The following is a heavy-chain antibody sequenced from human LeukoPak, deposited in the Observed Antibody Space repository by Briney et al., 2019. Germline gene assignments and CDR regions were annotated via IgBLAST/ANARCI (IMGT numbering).Heavy chain of an antibody. D-gene: IGHD5-12*01. CDR3: ARDPSEDIVAYFDY. Sequence: ASVKVSCKASGSTFTDDYIHWVRQAPGQGLEWMGRISPTGDATHYAQRFQGRITMTRDTSITTAYLELSSLKSDDTAVYYCARDPSEDIVAYFDYWGQGTLVTVSS. CDR1: GSTFTDDY. J-gene: IGHJ4*02. V-gene: IGHV1-2*02. CDR2: ISPTGDAT.